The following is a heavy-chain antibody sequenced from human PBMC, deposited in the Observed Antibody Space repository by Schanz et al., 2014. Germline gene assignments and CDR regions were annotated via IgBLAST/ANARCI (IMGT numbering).Heavy chain of an antibody. CDR3: AREDCSATSCYFRY. V-gene: IGHV3-23*01. Sequence: EVQLLESGGGFVQPGGSLRLSCVASGVTFSSFAMSWVRQAPGKGLEWVSGMSGSGSTADYADSVKGRFTISRDNSNNTVYLQMNTLRAEDTAVYYCAREDCSATSCYFRYWGQGTLVTVSS. D-gene: IGHD2-21*01. J-gene: IGHJ4*02. CDR2: MSGSGSTA. CDR1: GVTFSSFA.